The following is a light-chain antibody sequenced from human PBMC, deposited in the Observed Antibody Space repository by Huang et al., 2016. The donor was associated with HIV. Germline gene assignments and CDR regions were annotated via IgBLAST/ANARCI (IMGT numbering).Light chain of an antibody. CDR2: SAS. Sequence: DIQMTQSPSSLSASVGDTVTITCRATQSISKYLNWYQQKPRKAPNLLIYSASSLQSGVASSFSGSGSGTNFTLTISSLQPEDFATYYCQQTYTTPWTFGQGTKVEL. V-gene: IGKV1-39*01. J-gene: IGKJ1*01. CDR1: QSISKY. CDR3: QQTYTTPWT.